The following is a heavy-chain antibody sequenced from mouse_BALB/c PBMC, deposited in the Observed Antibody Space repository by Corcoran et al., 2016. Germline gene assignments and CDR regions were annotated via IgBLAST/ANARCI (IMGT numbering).Heavy chain of an antibody. CDR3: APQTARATSLFAY. CDR1: GFNIKDTY. J-gene: IGHJ3*01. V-gene: IGHV14-3*02. Sequence: EVQLQQSGAELVKPGASVKLSCKTSGFNIKDTYMHWVKQRPEQGLEWIGRIDPANGNTKYDPKFQGKATITADTSSNTAYLQLSSLTSEDTAVYYCAPQTARATSLFAYWGQGTLVTVPA. CDR2: IDPANGNT. D-gene: IGHD3-2*01.